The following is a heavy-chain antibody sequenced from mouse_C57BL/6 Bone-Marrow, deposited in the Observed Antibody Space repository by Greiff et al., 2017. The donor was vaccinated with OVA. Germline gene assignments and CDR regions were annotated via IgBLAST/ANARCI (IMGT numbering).Heavy chain of an antibody. CDR2: SRNKANDYTT. D-gene: IGHD1-1*01. Sequence: EVKLVESGGGLVQSGRSLRLSCATSGFTFSDFYMAWVRQAPGKGLEWIAASRNKANDYTTEYSASVKGRFIVSRDTSQSILYLQMNALRAEDTAIDYCARVYYYGSSWYFDVWGTGTTVTVSS. CDR1: GFTFSDFY. CDR3: ARVYYYGSSWYFDV. J-gene: IGHJ1*03. V-gene: IGHV7-1*01.